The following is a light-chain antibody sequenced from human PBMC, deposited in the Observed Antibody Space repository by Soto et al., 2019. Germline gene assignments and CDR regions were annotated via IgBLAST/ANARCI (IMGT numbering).Light chain of an antibody. CDR3: QTWGTGSVV. J-gene: IGLJ2*01. CDR2: HSDDSH. CDR1: SGHSSYA. Sequence: QLVLTQSPSASASLGASVKLTCTLSSGHSSYAIAWHQQQPEKGPRYLMKHSDDSHSKGDGIPDRFSGSSSGAERYLTISSLQSEDEADYYCQTWGTGSVVFGGGTKLTVL. V-gene: IGLV4-69*01.